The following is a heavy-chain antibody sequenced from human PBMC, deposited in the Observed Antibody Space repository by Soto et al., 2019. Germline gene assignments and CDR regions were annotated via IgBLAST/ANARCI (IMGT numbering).Heavy chain of an antibody. J-gene: IGHJ4*02. Sequence: ASVKVSCTASGYTFTSNYMHCVRQAPGQGLEWMGIINPSGGSTSYAQKFQGRVTMTRDTSTSTVYMELSSLRSEDTAVYYCARNVAAAGTEVGYWGQGTLVTVSS. CDR3: ARNVAAAGTEVGY. V-gene: IGHV1-46*03. D-gene: IGHD6-13*01. CDR1: GYTFTSNY. CDR2: INPSGGST.